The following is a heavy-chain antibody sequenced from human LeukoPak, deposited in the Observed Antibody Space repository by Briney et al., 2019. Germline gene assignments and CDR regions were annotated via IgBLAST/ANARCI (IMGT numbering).Heavy chain of an antibody. V-gene: IGHV1-69*05. CDR2: IIPIFGTA. J-gene: IGHJ4*02. CDR3: ARSRSRVTYFFDY. CDR1: VGTFSSYA. Sequence: ASVKVSCKASVGTFSSYAISWVRQAPGQGLEWMGGIIPIFGTANYAQKFQGRVTITTDESTSTAYMELSSLRSEDTAVYYCARSRSRVTYFFDYWGQGTLVTVSS. D-gene: IGHD3-16*01.